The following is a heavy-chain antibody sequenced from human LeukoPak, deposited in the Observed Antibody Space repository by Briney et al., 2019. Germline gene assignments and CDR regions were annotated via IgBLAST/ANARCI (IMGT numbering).Heavy chain of an antibody. CDR2: IYYSGST. Sequence: PSETLSLTCTVSGGSISSSSYYWGWICQPPGKGLEWIGSIYYSGSTYYNPSLKSRVTISVDTSKNQFSLKLSSVTAEDTALYYCARGTRYGSGSYYSYWGQGTLVTVSS. CDR3: ARGTRYGSGSYYSY. V-gene: IGHV4-39*07. D-gene: IGHD3-10*01. CDR1: GGSISSSSYY. J-gene: IGHJ4*02.